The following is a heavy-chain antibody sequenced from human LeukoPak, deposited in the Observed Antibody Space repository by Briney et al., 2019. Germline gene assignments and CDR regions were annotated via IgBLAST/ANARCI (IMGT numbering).Heavy chain of an antibody. V-gene: IGHV3-30*18. Sequence: GSLRLSCAASGFTFSSYGMHWVRQAPGKGLEWVAVISYDGSNKYYADSVKGRFTISRDNSKSTVYLQMTSLRAEDTAVYYCAKGGIYGDFGTFWGQGTLVAVSP. CDR1: GFTFSSYG. J-gene: IGHJ4*02. CDR2: ISYDGSNK. D-gene: IGHD4-17*01. CDR3: AKGGIYGDFGTF.